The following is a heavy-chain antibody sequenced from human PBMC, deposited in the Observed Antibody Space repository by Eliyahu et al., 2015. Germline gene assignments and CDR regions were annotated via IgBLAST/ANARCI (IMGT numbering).Heavy chain of an antibody. CDR3: AREIASGWSGYRPTIWFDP. J-gene: IGHJ5*02. CDR2: IYYSGST. CDR1: GGSIXSYY. Sequence: QVQLQXSGPGLVKPSXXLSLTCXVXGGSIXSYYXSWXRQPPGKGLEWIGYIYYSGSTNYNPSLKSRVTISVDTSKNQFSLKLSSVTAADTAVYYCAREIASGWSGYRPTIWFDPWGQGTLVTVSS. D-gene: IGHD6-19*01. V-gene: IGHV4-59*01.